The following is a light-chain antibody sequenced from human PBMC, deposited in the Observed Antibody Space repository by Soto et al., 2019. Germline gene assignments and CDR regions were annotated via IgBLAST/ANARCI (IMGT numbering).Light chain of an antibody. CDR1: SSDAGGYNY. CDR3: SSYTSSSTPFV. CDR2: EVS. J-gene: IGLJ1*01. V-gene: IGLV2-14*01. Sequence: QSVLTHPASVSGSPGQSITISCTGTSSDAGGYNYVSWYQQHPGKAPKLMIYEVSNRPSGVSNRFSGSKSGNTASLTISGLQAEDEADYYCSSYTSSSTPFVFGTGTKVTVL.